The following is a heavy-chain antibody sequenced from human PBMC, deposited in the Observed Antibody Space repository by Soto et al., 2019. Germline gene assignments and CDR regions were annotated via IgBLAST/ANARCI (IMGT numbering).Heavy chain of an antibody. CDR1: GFSLSTSGVG. J-gene: IGHJ4*02. Sequence: QITLKESGPTLVKPTQTLTLTCTFSGFSLSTSGVGVGWIRQPPGKALEWLALIYWDDDKRYSPSLKSRLTSTKDPAKSQLVPTMTNMDPVDTATYYCAHRRRGSHFDYWGQGTLVTVSS. V-gene: IGHV2-5*02. CDR3: AHRRRGSHFDY. CDR2: IYWDDDK. D-gene: IGHD3-16*01.